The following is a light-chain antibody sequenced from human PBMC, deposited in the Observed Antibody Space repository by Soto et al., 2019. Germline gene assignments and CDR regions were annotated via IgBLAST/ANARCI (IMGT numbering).Light chain of an antibody. J-gene: IGKJ5*01. CDR3: LQYKNWPCT. V-gene: IGKV3-15*01. CDR1: QRVRIN. Sequence: DTLSVSLGERPTFSCRASQRVRINLAWYPQKPGQAPRLLIYDASTRAPGIPARFSGSGSGTELTLTISSLQSDEIADYLCLQYKNWPCTFGHRTRLEIK. CDR2: DAS.